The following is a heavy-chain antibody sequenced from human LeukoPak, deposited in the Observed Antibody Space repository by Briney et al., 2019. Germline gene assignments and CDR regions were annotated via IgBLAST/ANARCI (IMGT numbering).Heavy chain of an antibody. CDR2: IYYSGST. V-gene: IGHV4-61*01. CDR1: GASISSGSFY. D-gene: IGHD3-22*01. CDR3: ARARYYYDSSGIYNWFDP. Sequence: SETLSLTCTVSGASISSGSFYWSWIRQPPGKGLEWIGYIYYSGSTNYNPSLKSRVTISVDTSKNQFSLKLSSVTAADTAVYYCARARYYYDSSGIYNWFDPWGQGTLVTVSS. J-gene: IGHJ5*02.